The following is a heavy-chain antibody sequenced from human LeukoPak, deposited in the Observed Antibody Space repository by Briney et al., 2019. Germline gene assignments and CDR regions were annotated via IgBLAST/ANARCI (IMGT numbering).Heavy chain of an antibody. J-gene: IGHJ4*02. CDR3: AKLAYYESHFDY. CDR1: GFSFSSYW. CDR2: IKQDGSEK. Sequence: GGSLRLSCAASGFSFSSYWISWVRQAPGKGLEWVANIKQDGSEKYYVDSVRGRFTISRDNAKNSLNLQMNSLRAEDTAVYYCAKLAYYESHFDYWGQGTLVTVSS. V-gene: IGHV3-7*01. D-gene: IGHD3-22*01.